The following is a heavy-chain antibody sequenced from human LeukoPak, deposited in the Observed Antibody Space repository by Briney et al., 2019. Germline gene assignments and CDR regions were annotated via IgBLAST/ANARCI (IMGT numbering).Heavy chain of an antibody. CDR1: GYTFTSYY. CDR2: INPSGGST. V-gene: IGHV1-46*01. D-gene: IGHD3-22*01. J-gene: IGHJ3*02. CDR3: ARASNYYDSSGYPTWAFDI. Sequence: AASVKVSCKASGYTFTSYYMHWVRQAPGQGLEWMGIINPSGGSTSYAQKFQGRVTMTRDTSTSTVYMELSSLRSEDTAVYYCARASNYYDSSGYPTWAFDIWGQGTMVTVSS.